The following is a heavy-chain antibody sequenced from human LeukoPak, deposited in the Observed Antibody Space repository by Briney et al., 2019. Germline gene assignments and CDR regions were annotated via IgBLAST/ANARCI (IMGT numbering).Heavy chain of an antibody. V-gene: IGHV4-61*02. Sequence: PSQTLSLNCTVSGGSINSGSYFWSWIRQPAGKGLEWIGRIYTSGITNHNSSLMSRATISIDTSKNQFSLKLSSVTAADTAVYYCARSNSGSYRELDYWGQGALVTVSS. CDR2: IYTSGIT. CDR3: ARSNSGSYRELDY. D-gene: IGHD1-26*01. J-gene: IGHJ4*02. CDR1: GGSINSGSYF.